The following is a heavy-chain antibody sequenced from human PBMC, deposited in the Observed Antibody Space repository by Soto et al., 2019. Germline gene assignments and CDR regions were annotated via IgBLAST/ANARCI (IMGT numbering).Heavy chain of an antibody. Sequence: SETLSLTCAVYGGTFSGYYWTWIRQPPGTGLEWTGEINHSGSTNYNPSLKSRVTIPVDTSKNQFSLKLTSVTAADTAVYYCARDKLTGLFDYWGQGALVTVSS. CDR1: GGTFSGYY. CDR3: ARDKLTGLFDY. V-gene: IGHV4-34*01. J-gene: IGHJ4*02. CDR2: INHSGST. D-gene: IGHD2-8*02.